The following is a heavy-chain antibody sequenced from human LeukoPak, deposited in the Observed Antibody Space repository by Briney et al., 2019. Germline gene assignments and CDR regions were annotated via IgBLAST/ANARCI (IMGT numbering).Heavy chain of an antibody. D-gene: IGHD2-2*01. Sequence: PGGSLRLSCAAAGFTFSSYWMHWVRQAPGKGLVWVSRINSDGSSTSYADSVKGRFTISRDNAKNTLYLQMNSLRAEDTAVYYCARTPRRYCSSTSCYGPFDYWGQGTLVTVSS. J-gene: IGHJ4*02. V-gene: IGHV3-74*01. CDR1: GFTFSSYW. CDR2: INSDGSST. CDR3: ARTPRRYCSSTSCYGPFDY.